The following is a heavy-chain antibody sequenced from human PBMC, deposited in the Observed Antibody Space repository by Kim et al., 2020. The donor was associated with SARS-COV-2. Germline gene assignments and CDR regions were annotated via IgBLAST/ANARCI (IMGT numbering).Heavy chain of an antibody. CDR1: GFTFSSYG. CDR2: IWYDGSNK. D-gene: IGHD2-21*01. V-gene: IGHV3-33*01. CDR3: ARGKHPHYFDY. Sequence: GGSLRLSCAASGFTFSSYGMHWVRQAPGKGLEWVAVIWYDGSNKYYADSVKGRFTISRDNSKNTLYLQMNSLRAEDTAVYYCARGKHPHYFDYWGQGTLVTVSS. J-gene: IGHJ4*02.